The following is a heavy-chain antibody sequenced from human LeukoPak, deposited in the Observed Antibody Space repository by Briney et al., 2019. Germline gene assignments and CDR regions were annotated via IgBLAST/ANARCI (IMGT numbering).Heavy chain of an antibody. CDR1: GGTFSSYG. J-gene: IGHJ4*02. D-gene: IGHD1-14*01. Sequence: GASVKVSCKASGGTFSSYGISWVRQAPGQGLEWMGWISAYNGNTNYAQKLQGRVTMTTDTSTSTAYMELRSLRSDDTAVYYCARDLGSPEDLYFGYWGQGTLVTVSS. CDR2: ISAYNGNT. V-gene: IGHV1-18*01. CDR3: ARDLGSPEDLYFGY.